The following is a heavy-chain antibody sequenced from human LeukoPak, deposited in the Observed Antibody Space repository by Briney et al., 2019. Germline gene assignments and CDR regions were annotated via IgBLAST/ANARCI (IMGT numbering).Heavy chain of an antibody. Sequence: PGGSLRLSCAASGFTFSSYAMHWVRQAPGRGLEWVAVISYDGSNKYYADSVKGRFTISRDNSKNTLYLQMNSLRAEDTAVYYCARADYTKTDIVATGRYWGQGTLVTVSS. CDR2: ISYDGSNK. D-gene: IGHD5-12*01. CDR1: GFTFSSYA. J-gene: IGHJ4*02. V-gene: IGHV3-30-3*01. CDR3: ARADYTKTDIVATGRY.